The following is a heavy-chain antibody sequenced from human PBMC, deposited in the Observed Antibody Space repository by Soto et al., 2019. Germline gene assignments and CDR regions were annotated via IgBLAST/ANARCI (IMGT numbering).Heavy chain of an antibody. D-gene: IGHD6-19*01. V-gene: IGHV4-59*01. CDR3: ARGVDRQWADY. J-gene: IGHJ4*02. CDR1: GGSLNAYF. CDR2: IYYSGST. Sequence: SETLSLTCTVSGGSLNAYFWTWIRQPPGKGLEWIGYIYYSGSTNYNPSLKSRVSISLHTSKNQFSLKLSSVTAADTAVYYCARGVDRQWADYWGQGTLVTVSS.